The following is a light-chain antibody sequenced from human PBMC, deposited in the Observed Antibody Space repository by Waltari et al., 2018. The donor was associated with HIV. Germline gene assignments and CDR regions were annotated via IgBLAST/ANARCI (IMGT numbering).Light chain of an antibody. Sequence: DIEMTQSPSTLSASIGDRVTITCRASQSISNWLAWYQHRPGKAHKLLIYEAFTLQAGVPSRFSGSSSGTEFTLTISSLQPDDFATYYCQHYDSYPWTFGQGTNVDMK. J-gene: IGKJ1*01. CDR1: QSISNW. CDR2: EAF. V-gene: IGKV1-5*03. CDR3: QHYDSYPWT.